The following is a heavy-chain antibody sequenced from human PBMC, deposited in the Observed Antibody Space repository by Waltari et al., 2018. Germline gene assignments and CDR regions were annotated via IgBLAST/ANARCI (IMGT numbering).Heavy chain of an antibody. J-gene: IGHJ6*02. V-gene: IGHV4-34*01. D-gene: IGHD6-13*01. CDR3: ARLVAAAYYYYYYGMDV. CDR2: INHSGST. Sequence: QVQLQQWGAGLLKPSETLSLTCAVYGGSFSGYYWSWLRPPPGKGLEWIGEINHSGSTNYNPSLKSRVTISVDTSKNQFSLKLSSVTAADTAVYYCARLVAAAYYYYYYGMDVWGQGTTVTVSS. CDR1: GGSFSGYY.